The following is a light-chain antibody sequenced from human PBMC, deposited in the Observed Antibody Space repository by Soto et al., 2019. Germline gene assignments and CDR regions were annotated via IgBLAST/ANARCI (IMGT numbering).Light chain of an antibody. J-gene: IGKJ5*01. CDR3: QQYDAAIT. CDR1: QSVSSNY. CDR2: GAS. V-gene: IGKV3-20*01. Sequence: EIVLTQSPDTLSLSPGEGATLSCRASQSVSSNYLAWYQQKPGQAPRLLIYGASSRATGIPDRFSGSGSGTDFTLTISRLEPEDFAVFYFQQYDAAITFRQGTRLEIE.